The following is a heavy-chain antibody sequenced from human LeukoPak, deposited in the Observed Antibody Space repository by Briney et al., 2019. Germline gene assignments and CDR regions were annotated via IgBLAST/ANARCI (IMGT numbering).Heavy chain of an antibody. CDR3: ARDRNLLGWADP. CDR2: INHSGST. D-gene: IGHD6-19*01. Sequence: SETLSLTCAVYGGSFSGYYWSWIRQPPGKGLEWIGEINHSGSTNYNPSLKSRVTISVDTSKNQFSLKLSSVTAADTAVYYCARDRNLLGWADPWGQGTLVTVSS. J-gene: IGHJ5*02. V-gene: IGHV4-34*01. CDR1: GGSFSGYY.